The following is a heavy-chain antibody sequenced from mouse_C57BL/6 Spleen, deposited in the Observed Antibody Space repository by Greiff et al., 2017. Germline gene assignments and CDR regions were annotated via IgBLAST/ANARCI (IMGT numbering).Heavy chain of an antibody. CDR2: IHPNSGST. CDR3: ARSAGSSFYYAMDY. V-gene: IGHV1-64*01. CDR1: GYTFTSYW. Sequence: QVQLKQPGAELVKPGASVKLSCKASGYTFTSYWMHWVKQRPGQGLEWIGMIHPNSGSTNYNEKFKSKATLTVDKSSSTAYMQLSSLTSEDSAVYDCARSAGSSFYYAMDYWGQGTSVTVSS. D-gene: IGHD1-1*01. J-gene: IGHJ4*01.